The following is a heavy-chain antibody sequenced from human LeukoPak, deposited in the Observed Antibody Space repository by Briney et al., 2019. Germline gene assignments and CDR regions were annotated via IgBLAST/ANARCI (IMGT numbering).Heavy chain of an antibody. Sequence: ALVKVSCKASGYTFTSYAMNWVRQAPGQGLEWMGWINTNTGNPTYAQGFTGRFVFSLDTSVSTAYLQICSLKAEDTAVYYCARVTTTDSSSWYSPWGMDVWGKGTTVTVSS. J-gene: IGHJ6*04. V-gene: IGHV7-4-1*01. D-gene: IGHD6-13*01. CDR2: INTNTGNP. CDR1: GYTFTSYA. CDR3: ARVTTTDSSSWYSPWGMDV.